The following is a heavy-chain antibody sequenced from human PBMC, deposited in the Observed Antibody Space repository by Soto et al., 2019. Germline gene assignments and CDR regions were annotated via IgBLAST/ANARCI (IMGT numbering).Heavy chain of an antibody. D-gene: IGHD2-15*01. V-gene: IGHV4-59*01. CDR2: IYYSGST. Sequence: QVQLQESGPGLVKASETLSLTCTVSGGSISNYYCSWIRQPPGKGLEWIGYIYYSGSTNYNPSLKSRVTISVDTSKNQCPLKLSSVTAADTAVYYCARAGAATLSDYWGQGTLVTVSS. CDR3: ARAGAATLSDY. J-gene: IGHJ4*02. CDR1: GGSISNYY.